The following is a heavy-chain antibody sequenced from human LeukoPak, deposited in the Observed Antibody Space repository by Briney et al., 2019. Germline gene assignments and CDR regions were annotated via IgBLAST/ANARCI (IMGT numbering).Heavy chain of an antibody. CDR3: ARADRGYSYGTGGFDY. CDR2: IYYSGST. J-gene: IGHJ4*02. D-gene: IGHD5-18*01. CDR1: GGSISSGGYH. Sequence: SETLSLTCTVSGGSISSGGYHWSWIRQHPGKGLEWIGYIYYSGSTYYNPSLKSRVTISVDTSKNQFSLKLSSVTAADTAVYYCARADRGYSYGTGGFDYWGQGTLVTVSS. V-gene: IGHV4-31*03.